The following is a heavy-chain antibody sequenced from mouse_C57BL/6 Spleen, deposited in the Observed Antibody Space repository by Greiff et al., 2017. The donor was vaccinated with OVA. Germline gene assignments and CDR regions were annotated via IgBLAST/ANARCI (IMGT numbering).Heavy chain of an antibody. Sequence: VKLMESGAELVRPGTSVKMSCKASGYTFTNYWIGWAKQRPGHGLEWIGDIYPGGGYNNYNEKFKGKATLTADKSSSTAYMQFSSLTSEDSAIYYCARFNDGYYVWYFDVWGTGTTVTVSS. CDR2: IYPGGGYN. V-gene: IGHV1-63*01. CDR3: ARFNDGYYVWYFDV. CDR1: GYTFTNYW. J-gene: IGHJ1*03. D-gene: IGHD2-3*01.